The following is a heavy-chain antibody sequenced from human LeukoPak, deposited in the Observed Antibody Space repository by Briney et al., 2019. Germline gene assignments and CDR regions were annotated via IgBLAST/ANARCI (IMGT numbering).Heavy chain of an antibody. V-gene: IGHV4-34*01. CDR2: INHSGST. Sequence: SETLSLTCAVYGGSFSGYYWSWIRQPPGKGLEWIGEINHSGSTNYNPSLKSRVTISVDTSKNQFSLKLSSVTAADTAVYYCARDPGLYYFDYWGQGTLVTVSS. CDR3: ARDPGLYYFDY. CDR1: GGSFSGYY. J-gene: IGHJ4*02.